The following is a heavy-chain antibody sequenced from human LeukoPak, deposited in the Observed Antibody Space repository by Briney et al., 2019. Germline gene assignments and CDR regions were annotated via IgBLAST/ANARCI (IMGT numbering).Heavy chain of an antibody. CDR1: GFTFSSYA. CDR3: ARVGSEFGLRYYYMDV. D-gene: IGHD3-16*01. CDR2: ISSSGSTI. J-gene: IGHJ6*03. V-gene: IGHV3-48*04. Sequence: GGSLRLSCAASGFTFSSYAMSWVRQAPGKGLEWVSYISSSGSTIYHADSVKGRFTISRDNAKNSLYLQMNSLRAADAAVYYCARVGSEFGLRYYYMDVWGKGTTVTVSS.